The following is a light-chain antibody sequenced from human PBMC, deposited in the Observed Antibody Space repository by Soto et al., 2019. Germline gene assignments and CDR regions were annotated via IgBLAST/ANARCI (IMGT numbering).Light chain of an antibody. CDR1: QGIYSY. CDR3: QQLNSYPRT. V-gene: IGKV1-9*01. Sequence: DIHLTQSPSVLSASVGDRVTITCRASQGIYSYLAWYQQKPGKVPKLLIYAASTLHSGVPSRFSGSGSGTEFTLTISSLQPEDFATYYCQQLNSYPRTFGQGTKVEIK. J-gene: IGKJ1*01. CDR2: AAS.